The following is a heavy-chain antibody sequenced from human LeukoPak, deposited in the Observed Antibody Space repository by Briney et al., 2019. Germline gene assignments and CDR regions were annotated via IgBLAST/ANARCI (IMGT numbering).Heavy chain of an antibody. J-gene: IGHJ4*02. D-gene: IGHD5-24*01. CDR1: GFTFSSYS. CDR3: ARDATRDGYNFIGY. V-gene: IGHV3-21*01. CDR2: ISTSSSYI. Sequence: GGSLRLSCAASGFTFSSYSMNWVRQAPGKGLEWVSSISTSSSYIYYADSVKGRFTISRDNAKNSLFLQMNSLRAEDTAVYYCARDATRDGYNFIGYWGQGTLVTVSS.